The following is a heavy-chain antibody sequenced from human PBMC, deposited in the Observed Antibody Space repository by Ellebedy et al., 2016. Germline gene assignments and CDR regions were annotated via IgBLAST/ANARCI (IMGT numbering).Heavy chain of an antibody. Sequence: ASVKVSCKVSGYTLTELSMHWVRQAPGKGLEWMGGFDPEEGETIYAQKFQGRVTMTEDTSTDTAFMQLTSLRSEDTAVYYCVRVGDYYDSGGYLTTHAFDVWGQGTIVTVSS. CDR3: VRVGDYYDSGGYLTTHAFDV. CDR2: FDPEEGET. D-gene: IGHD3-22*01. CDR1: GYTLTELS. V-gene: IGHV1-24*01. J-gene: IGHJ3*01.